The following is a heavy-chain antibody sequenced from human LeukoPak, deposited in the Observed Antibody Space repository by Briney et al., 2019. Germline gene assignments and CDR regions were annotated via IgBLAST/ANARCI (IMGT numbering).Heavy chain of an antibody. D-gene: IGHD5-24*01. CDR2: IWYDGSKR. J-gene: IGHJ5*02. Sequence: GGSLRLSCTASGYTFSNHGLHWVRQAPGKGLEWVALIWYDGSKRYYADSVKGRFTISRDNSKNTLYLQMNSLRADDTAVYYCARDSEGDGYNFDTWGRGTLVTVSS. CDR1: GYTFSNHG. V-gene: IGHV3-33*01. CDR3: ARDSEGDGYNFDT.